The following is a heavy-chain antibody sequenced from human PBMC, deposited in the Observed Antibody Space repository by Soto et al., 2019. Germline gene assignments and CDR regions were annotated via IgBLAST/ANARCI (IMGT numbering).Heavy chain of an antibody. CDR2: ISYDGGLQ. CDR1: GFTFSSYG. V-gene: IGHV3-30*03. CDR3: VSDRGYGHASVPYS. Sequence: QAQLVESGGGVVQPGTSLRLSCAASGFTFSSYGMHWVRQAPGTGLEWVAVISYDGGLQHYADSVKGRFTFSRDNSKNMVLLQMNSLRAEDTAVYYCVSDRGYGHASVPYSWGQGTLVSVSS. J-gene: IGHJ4*02. D-gene: IGHD5-18*01.